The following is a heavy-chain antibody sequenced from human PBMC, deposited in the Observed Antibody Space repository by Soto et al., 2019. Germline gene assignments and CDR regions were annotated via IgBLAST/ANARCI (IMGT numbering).Heavy chain of an antibody. CDR3: ARGDIVLMVYAIPQNYYYYGMDV. D-gene: IGHD2-8*01. V-gene: IGHV1-69*13. CDR2: IIPIFGTA. Sequence: SVKVSCKASGGTFSSYAISWVRQAPGQGLEWMGGIIPIFGTANYAQKFQGRVTITADESTSTAYMELGSLRSEDTAVYYCARGDIVLMVYAIPQNYYYYGMDVWGQGTTVTVSS. CDR1: GGTFSSYA. J-gene: IGHJ6*02.